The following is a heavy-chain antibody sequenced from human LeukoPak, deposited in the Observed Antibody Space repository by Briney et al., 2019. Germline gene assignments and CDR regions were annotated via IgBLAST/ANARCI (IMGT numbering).Heavy chain of an antibody. J-gene: IGHJ2*01. Sequence: GGSLRLSCAASGFTFGSYNMNWVRQAPGKGLEWVSYISSSSSTIYYADSVKGRFTISRDNAKNSLYLQMNSLRDEDTAVYYCARDQYYYDSSGYYIWYFDLWGRGTLVTVSS. CDR3: ARDQYYYDSSGYYIWYFDL. CDR1: GFTFGSYN. D-gene: IGHD3-22*01. CDR2: ISSSSSTI. V-gene: IGHV3-48*02.